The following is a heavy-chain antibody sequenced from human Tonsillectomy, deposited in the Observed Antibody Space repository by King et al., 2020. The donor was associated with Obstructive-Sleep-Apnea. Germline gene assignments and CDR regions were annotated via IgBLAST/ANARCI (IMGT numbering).Heavy chain of an antibody. CDR1: GFTFSSYW. D-gene: IGHD5-12*01. CDR3: AREDFQMVATFYWYFDL. CDR2: IKQDGSEK. J-gene: IGHJ2*01. V-gene: IGHV3-7*01. Sequence: VQLVESGGGLVQPGGSLRLSCAASGFTFSSYWMSWVRQAPGKGLEWVANIKQDGSEKYYVDSVKGRFTISRDNAKNSLYLQMNSLRAEDTAVYYCAREDFQMVATFYWYFDLWGRGTLVTVSS.